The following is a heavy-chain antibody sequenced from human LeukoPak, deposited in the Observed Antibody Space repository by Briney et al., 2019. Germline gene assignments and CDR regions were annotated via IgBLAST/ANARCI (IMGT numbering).Heavy chain of an antibody. CDR3: ARASFQDYYYGMDV. Sequence: GGSLRLSCAASGFTFSSYTMSWVRQAPGKGLEWASSISSSSSYIYYADSVKGRFTTSRDNAKNSLYLQMNSLRAEDTAVYYCARASFQDYYYGMDVWGQGTTVTVSS. J-gene: IGHJ6*02. CDR1: GFTFSSYT. V-gene: IGHV3-21*01. D-gene: IGHD2-15*01. CDR2: ISSSSSYI.